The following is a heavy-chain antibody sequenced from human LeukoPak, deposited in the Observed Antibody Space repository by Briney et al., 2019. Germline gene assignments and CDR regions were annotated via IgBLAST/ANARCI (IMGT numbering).Heavy chain of an antibody. CDR2: ISAYNGNT. Sequence: ASVKVSCKAPGYTFTSYGISWVRQAPGQGLEWMGWISAYNGNTNYAQKLQGRVTMTTDTSTSTAYMELRSLRSDDTAVYYCARQYYDYVWGSYPGDYWGQGTLVTVSS. CDR3: ARQYYDYVWGSYPGDY. J-gene: IGHJ4*02. V-gene: IGHV1-18*01. CDR1: GYTFTSYG. D-gene: IGHD3-16*02.